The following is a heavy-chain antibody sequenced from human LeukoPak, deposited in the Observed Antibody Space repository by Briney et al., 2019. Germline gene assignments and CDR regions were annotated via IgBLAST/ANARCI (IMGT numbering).Heavy chain of an antibody. V-gene: IGHV3-7*01. CDR2: IKQDGSEK. CDR3: AGGDDFDF. Sequence: GGSLRLSCAASGFTFSTYWMTWVRQAPGKGLEWVANIKQDGSEKYYVDSVKGRFTISRDNAKNSLYLQMNNLRAEDTVVYYCAGGDDFDFWGQGTLVTVSS. CDR1: GFTFSTYW. D-gene: IGHD3-10*01. J-gene: IGHJ4*02.